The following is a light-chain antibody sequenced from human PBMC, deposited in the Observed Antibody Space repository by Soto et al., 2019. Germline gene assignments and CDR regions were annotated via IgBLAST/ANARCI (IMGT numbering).Light chain of an antibody. J-gene: IGKJ4*01. CDR1: QSVSSSY. Sequence: EIVLTQSPGTLSLSPGERATLSCRASQSVSSSYLAWYQQKPGQAPSLLIYDASTRATGIPDRFRGSGSGTEFTLTITRLEPEDFAIYYCQQYGSSPLTFGGGTKVEIK. CDR2: DAS. V-gene: IGKV3-20*01. CDR3: QQYGSSPLT.